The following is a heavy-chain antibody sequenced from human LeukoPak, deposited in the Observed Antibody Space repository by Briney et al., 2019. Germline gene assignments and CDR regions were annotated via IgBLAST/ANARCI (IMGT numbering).Heavy chain of an antibody. D-gene: IGHD3-10*01. V-gene: IGHV3-33*01. CDR3: TRDVLPSGSRAFDI. Sequence: GGSLRLSCAVSGFTLSDYGIHWVRQAPGKGLEWVTIISSERTIKYADSVKGRFTVSRDSSKNTVYLQMNSLRAGDTAVYYCTRDVLPSGSRAFDIWGQGTMVTVSS. CDR2: ISSERTIK. CDR1: GFTLSDYG. J-gene: IGHJ3*02.